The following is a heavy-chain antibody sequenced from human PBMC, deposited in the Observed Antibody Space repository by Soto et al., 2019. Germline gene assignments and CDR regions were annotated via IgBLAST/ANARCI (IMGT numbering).Heavy chain of an antibody. Sequence: SVKVSCTASGGTFSSYAISWVRQAPGQGLEWMGGIIPIFGTANYAQKFQGRVTITADESTSTAYMELSSLRSEDTAVYYCARDRIPADCSSTSCYEIYYYYYGMDVWGQGTTVTVSS. CDR1: GGTFSSYA. D-gene: IGHD2-2*01. J-gene: IGHJ6*02. V-gene: IGHV1-69*13. CDR2: IIPIFGTA. CDR3: ARDRIPADCSSTSCYEIYYYYYGMDV.